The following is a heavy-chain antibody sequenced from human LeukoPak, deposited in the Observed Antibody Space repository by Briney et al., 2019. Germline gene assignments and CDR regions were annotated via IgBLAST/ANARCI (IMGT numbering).Heavy chain of an antibody. D-gene: IGHD6-19*01. Sequence: ASVKVSCKASGYTFTGFHIHWVRQAPGQGLEWMGLINPNSGGTNYAQNFQGRVTMTRDTSISTAYMELSRLRSDDTAVYYCARDREPLSGWTPDFDYWGQGTLVTVSS. J-gene: IGHJ4*02. V-gene: IGHV1-2*02. CDR1: GYTFTGFH. CDR2: INPNSGGT. CDR3: ARDREPLSGWTPDFDY.